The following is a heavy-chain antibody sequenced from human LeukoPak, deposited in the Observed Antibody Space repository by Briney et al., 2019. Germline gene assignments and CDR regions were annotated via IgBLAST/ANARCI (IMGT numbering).Heavy chain of an antibody. CDR3: AKLPSSGWLDY. J-gene: IGHJ4*02. Sequence: GGSLRLSCAASGFTFSSYMMNWVRQAPGKGLEWVSAFYSGGNTYYTGSVKGRFIISRDSSKNTLYLQMNNLRPEDTAMYYCAKLPSSGWLDYWGQGTLVTVSS. V-gene: IGHV3-53*01. CDR1: GFTFSSYM. D-gene: IGHD6-19*01. CDR2: FYSGGNT.